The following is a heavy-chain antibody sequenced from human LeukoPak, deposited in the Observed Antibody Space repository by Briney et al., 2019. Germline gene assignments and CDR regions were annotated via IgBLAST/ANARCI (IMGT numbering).Heavy chain of an antibody. CDR3: ARSGFQKVEMATILDY. J-gene: IGHJ4*02. D-gene: IGHD5-24*01. V-gene: IGHV3-53*01. CDR1: GFTFSSYS. CDR2: IYSGGST. Sequence: PGGSLRLSCAASGFTFSSYSMNWVRQAPGKGLEWVSVIYSGGSTYYADSVKGRFTISRDNSKNTLYLQMNSLRAEDTAVYYCARSGFQKVEMATILDYWGQGTLVTVSS.